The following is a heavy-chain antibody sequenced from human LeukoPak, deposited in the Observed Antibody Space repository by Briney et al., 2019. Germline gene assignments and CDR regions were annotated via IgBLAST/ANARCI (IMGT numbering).Heavy chain of an antibody. CDR1: GGTLRNFG. CDR3: AREDQFVIQRAFDI. CDR2: TIPLFNTA. J-gene: IGHJ3*02. V-gene: IGHV1-69*13. D-gene: IGHD3-16*02. Sequence: SVKVSCKASGGTLRNFGISWVRQAPGQGLEWMGGTIPLFNTANYAHKFQGRINIIADEATSTAYMELTGLRSEDTAVYYCAREDQFVIQRAFDIWGQGTVVIVSS.